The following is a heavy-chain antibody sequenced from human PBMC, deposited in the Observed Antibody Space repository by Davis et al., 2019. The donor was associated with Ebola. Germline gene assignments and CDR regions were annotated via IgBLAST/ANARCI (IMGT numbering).Heavy chain of an antibody. CDR1: GFTFSRNG. V-gene: IGHV3-30*03. J-gene: IGHJ4*02. Sequence: GESLKISCAASGFTFSRNGMHWVRQAPGKGLEWVALISYDGKNKYYADSVKGRFTISRDNSKNTLYLQLNSLRVEDTAVYYCARSGYSYDLDYWGQGTLVSVSS. CDR3: ARSGYSYDLDY. CDR2: ISYDGKNK. D-gene: IGHD5-18*01.